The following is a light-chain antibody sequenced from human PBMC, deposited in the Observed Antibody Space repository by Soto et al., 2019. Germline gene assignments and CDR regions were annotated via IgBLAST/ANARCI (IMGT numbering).Light chain of an antibody. CDR2: DND. Sequence: QSALTQPPSVSVAPGQKVTVSCSGSRSNIGNNAVAWYQHLPGTAPKLLIYDNDKRPSGISDRFSASKSGTSATLAITGLQTGDEADYYCETWDSSLSAGVFGGGTKVTVL. CDR3: ETWDSSLSAGV. J-gene: IGLJ3*02. CDR1: RSNIGNNA. V-gene: IGLV1-51*01.